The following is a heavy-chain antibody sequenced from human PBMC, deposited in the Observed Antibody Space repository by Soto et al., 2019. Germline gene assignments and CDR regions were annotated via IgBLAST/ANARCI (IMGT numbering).Heavy chain of an antibody. V-gene: IGHV4-34*01. J-gene: IGHJ6*02. CDR3: ARGRVPRGWLGGYYYYGMDV. CDR1: GGSFSGYY. CDR2: INHSGST. D-gene: IGHD2-15*01. Sequence: PSETLSLTCAVYGGSFSGYYWSWIRQPPGKGLEWIGEINHSGSTNYNPSLKSRVTISVDTSKNQFSLKLSSVTAADTAVYYCARGRVPRGWLGGYYYYGMDVWGQGTTVTVSS.